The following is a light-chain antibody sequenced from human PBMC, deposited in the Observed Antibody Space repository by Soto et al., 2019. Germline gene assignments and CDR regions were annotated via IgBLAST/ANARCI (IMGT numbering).Light chain of an antibody. Sequence: DIQMTQSPSSLSSSVGDRVTSTCQATQDINIYLNWYQQKPGKAPNLLIYDASNLEIGVPSRFSGSGSGTHFTFTISSLQTEDIGTYYCQQYDILPITFGRGTRLEI. CDR3: QQYDILPIT. CDR1: QDINIY. V-gene: IGKV1-33*01. CDR2: DAS. J-gene: IGKJ5*01.